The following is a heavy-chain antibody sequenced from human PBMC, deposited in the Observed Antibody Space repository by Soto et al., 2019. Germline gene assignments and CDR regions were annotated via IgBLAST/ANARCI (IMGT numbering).Heavy chain of an antibody. Sequence: QLQLQESGPGLVKPSETLSLTCTVSGGSISSSSYYWGWIRQPPGKGLEWIGSIYYSGSTYYNPSLKSRVTISVDTSKNQFSLKLSSVTAADTAVYYCARSLLSAEATIGDYFDYWGQGTLVTVSS. V-gene: IGHV4-39*01. CDR3: ARSLLSAEATIGDYFDY. D-gene: IGHD5-12*01. J-gene: IGHJ4*02. CDR2: IYYSGST. CDR1: GGSISSSSYY.